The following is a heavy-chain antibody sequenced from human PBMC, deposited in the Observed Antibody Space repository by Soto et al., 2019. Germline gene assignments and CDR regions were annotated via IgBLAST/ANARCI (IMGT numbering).Heavy chain of an antibody. CDR1: GFTFNSYA. D-gene: IGHD4-17*01. CDR2: ISGSGGST. CDR3: AKGGYGDLFLGDY. Sequence: EVQLLESGGGLVQPGGSLRLSCAASGFTFNSYAMSWVRQAPRKGLEWVSAISGSGGSTYYADSVKGRFTISRDNSKNTLYLQMNSLRAEDTAVYYCAKGGYGDLFLGDYWGQGTLVTVSS. J-gene: IGHJ4*02. V-gene: IGHV3-23*01.